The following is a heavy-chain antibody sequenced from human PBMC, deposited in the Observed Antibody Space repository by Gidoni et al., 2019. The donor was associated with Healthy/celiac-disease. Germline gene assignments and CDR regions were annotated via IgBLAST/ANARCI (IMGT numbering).Heavy chain of an antibody. D-gene: IGHD4-17*01. J-gene: IGHJ5*02. CDR3: AHRRTRRPGGYNWFDP. Sequence: QITLKESGPTLVKPTQTLTLTCTFSGFSLSTSGVGVGWIRQPPGKALEWLALIYWDDDKRYSPSLKSRLTITKDTSKNQVVLTMTNMDPVDTATYYCAHRRTRRPGGYNWFDPWGQGTLVTVSS. CDR1: GFSLSTSGVG. V-gene: IGHV2-5*02. CDR2: IYWDDDK.